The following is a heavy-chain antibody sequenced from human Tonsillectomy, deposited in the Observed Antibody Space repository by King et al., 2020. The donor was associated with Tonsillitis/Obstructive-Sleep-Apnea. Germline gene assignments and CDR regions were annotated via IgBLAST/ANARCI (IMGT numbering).Heavy chain of an antibody. CDR1: GFSLSTSGVG. V-gene: IGHV2-5*02. CDR2: IYWDDDK. CDR3: AHKSGLGVFQD. J-gene: IGHJ4*02. Sequence: TLKESGPTLVKPTQTLTLTCTFSGFSLSTSGVGVGWIRQPPGKALEWLALIYWDDDKRYSPSLKSRFTITKDTSKNKVVLTMTNMDPVDTATYYCAHKSGLGVFQDWGQGTLVTVSS. D-gene: IGHD2-8*01.